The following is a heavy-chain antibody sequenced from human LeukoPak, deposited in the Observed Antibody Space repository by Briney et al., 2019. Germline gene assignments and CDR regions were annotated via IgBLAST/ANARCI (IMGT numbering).Heavy chain of an antibody. J-gene: IGHJ4*02. CDR1: GFTFSGSA. CDR3: TINSWLNLDY. D-gene: IGHD6-19*01. V-gene: IGHV3-73*01. Sequence: PGGSLRLSCAASGFTFSGSAMHWVRQASGKGLEWVGRIRSKANSYATAYAASVKGRFTISRDDSKNTAYLQMNSLKTEDTTVYYCTINSWLNLDYWGQGTLVTVSS. CDR2: IRSKANSYAT.